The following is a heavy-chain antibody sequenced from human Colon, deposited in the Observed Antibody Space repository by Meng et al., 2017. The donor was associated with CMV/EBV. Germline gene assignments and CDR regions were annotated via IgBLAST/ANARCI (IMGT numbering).Heavy chain of an antibody. CDR2: ISWNSGAI. J-gene: IGHJ4*02. CDR3: ARGSYLSY. CDR1: GFTFDDYP. V-gene: IGHV3-9*01. D-gene: IGHD3-10*01. Sequence: SLKISCEASGFTFDDYPMHWVRQAPGKGPEWVAGISWNSGAIGYADSVKGRFTISRDTAENALYLQMNSLRPEDTAVYYCARGSYLSYWGQGTLVTVSS.